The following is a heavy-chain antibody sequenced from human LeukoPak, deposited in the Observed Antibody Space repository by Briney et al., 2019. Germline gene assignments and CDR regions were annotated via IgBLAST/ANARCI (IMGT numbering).Heavy chain of an antibody. CDR2: IWSDGSNK. D-gene: IGHD5/OR15-5a*01. Sequence: GGSLRLSCAASGFTFSTYGMHWVRQAPGKGLEWVAVIWSDGSNKYYADSVKGRFTISRDNSKNTLYLQMNSLRAEDTAVYYCARRRYSVYDFDYWGQGTLVTVSS. J-gene: IGHJ4*02. CDR1: GFTFSTYG. CDR3: ARRRYSVYDFDY. V-gene: IGHV3-33*01.